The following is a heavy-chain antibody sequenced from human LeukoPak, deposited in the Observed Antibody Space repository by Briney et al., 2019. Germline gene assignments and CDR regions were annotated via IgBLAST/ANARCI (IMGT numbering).Heavy chain of an antibody. Sequence: GASVKVSCKASGYTFTSYVVSWVRQAPGQGLEWMGCISASNGNTNFAQKLQGRVTLTTDTSTSTAYMELRCPTSDDTAVYYCAKYPLSYSSNWHYYFDYWGQGTLLTVSS. D-gene: IGHD6-13*01. J-gene: IGHJ4*02. CDR3: AKYPLSYSSNWHYYFDY. CDR2: ISASNGNT. V-gene: IGHV1-18*01. CDR1: GYTFTSYV.